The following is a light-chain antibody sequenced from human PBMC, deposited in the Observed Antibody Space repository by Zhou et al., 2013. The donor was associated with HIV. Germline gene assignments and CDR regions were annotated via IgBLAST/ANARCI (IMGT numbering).Light chain of an antibody. Sequence: DIQLTQSPSTLSASVGDRVTITCRASQSINNWLAWYQQKPGKAPKLLIYKASNLESGVPSRFSGSGFGTEFTLTISSLQPDDFATYYCQQYYSYSYTFGQGTKVEIK. CDR2: KAS. CDR3: QQYYSYSYT. J-gene: IGKJ2*01. V-gene: IGKV1-5*03. CDR1: QSINNW.